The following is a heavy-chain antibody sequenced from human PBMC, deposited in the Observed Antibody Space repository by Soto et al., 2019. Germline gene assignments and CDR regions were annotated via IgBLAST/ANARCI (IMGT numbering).Heavy chain of an antibody. CDR1: GFTFSSYG. CDR2: IWYDGSNK. V-gene: IGHV3-33*01. CDR3: ARMRAVGSYYADGMDV. J-gene: IGHJ6*02. Sequence: QVQLVESGGGVVQPGRSLRLSCAASGFTFSSYGMHWVRQAPGKGLEWVAVIWYDGSNKYYADSVKGRFTISRDNSKNTLYVHMTGLRAEDTAVYYCARMRAVGSYYADGMDVWGQGTTVTVSS. D-gene: IGHD3-10*01.